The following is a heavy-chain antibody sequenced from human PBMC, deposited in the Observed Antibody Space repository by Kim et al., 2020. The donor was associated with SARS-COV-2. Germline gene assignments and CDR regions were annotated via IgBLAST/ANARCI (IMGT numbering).Heavy chain of an antibody. CDR3: ARGLSGWYVQPIYCGY. D-gene: IGHD6-19*01. Sequence: GGSLRLSCAASGFTFSSYSMNWVRQAPGKGLEWVSSISSSSSYIYYADSVKGRFTISRDNAKNSLYLQMNSLRAEDTAVYYCARGLSGWYVQPIYCGYWGQGTLVTVSS. CDR1: GFTFSSYS. V-gene: IGHV3-21*01. J-gene: IGHJ4*02. CDR2: ISSSSSYI.